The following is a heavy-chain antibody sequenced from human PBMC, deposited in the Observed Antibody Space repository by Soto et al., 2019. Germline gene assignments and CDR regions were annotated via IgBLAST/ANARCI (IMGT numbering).Heavy chain of an antibody. D-gene: IGHD3-22*01. V-gene: IGHV3-23*01. CDR1: GFTFSSYA. CDR3: AKDSYYYDSSGYIAFDI. J-gene: IGHJ3*02. Sequence: PGGSLRLSCAASGFTFSSYAMSWVRQAPGKGLEWVSAISGSGGSTYYADSVKGRFTISGDNSKNTLYLQMNSLRAEDTAVYYCAKDSYYYDSSGYIAFDIWGQGTMVTVSS. CDR2: ISGSGGST.